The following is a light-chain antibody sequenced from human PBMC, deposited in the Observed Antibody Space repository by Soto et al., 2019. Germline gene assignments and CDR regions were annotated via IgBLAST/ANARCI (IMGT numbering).Light chain of an antibody. CDR3: QQYNSYSRT. CDR1: QSISNW. CDR2: DAS. Sequence: DIQMTQSPSTLSASVGDRVTITCRASQSISNWLAWYQQKPGKAPNLLIYDASSLESGVPSRFSGSGSGTEFTLTISSLQPDDFATYYCQQYNSYSRTFGQGTKVEIK. J-gene: IGKJ1*01. V-gene: IGKV1-5*01.